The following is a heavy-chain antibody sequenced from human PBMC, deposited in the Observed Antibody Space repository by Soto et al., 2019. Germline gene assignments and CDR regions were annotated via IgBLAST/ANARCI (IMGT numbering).Heavy chain of an antibody. V-gene: IGHV3-48*01. D-gene: IGHD4-17*01. J-gene: IGHJ4*02. CDR2: ISSGSSGRTTT. Sequence: EVQLVESGGGLVQPGGSLRLSCAASGFTFSTYSMNRVRQAPGKGLEWISYISSGSSGRTTTYYADSVKGRFTISRDNAENSLYLQMNSLRAEDTAVYYCARDPRDYGEFDYWGQGTLVTVSS. CDR3: ARDPRDYGEFDY. CDR1: GFTFSTYS.